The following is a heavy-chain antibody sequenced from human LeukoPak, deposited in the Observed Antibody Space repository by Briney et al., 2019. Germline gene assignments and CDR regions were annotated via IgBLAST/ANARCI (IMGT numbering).Heavy chain of an antibody. D-gene: IGHD2-21*01. Sequence: QPGRSLRLSCAASGFTFSSFAMSWVRQAPGKGLEWVSAISGSGGGTYYADSVEGRFTISRDNSKNALYLQMNSLRAEDTAVYYCAKSGCGGDCGMDVWGQGTTVTVSS. V-gene: IGHV3-23*01. CDR2: ISGSGGGT. CDR3: AKSGCGGDCGMDV. CDR1: GFTFSSFA. J-gene: IGHJ6*02.